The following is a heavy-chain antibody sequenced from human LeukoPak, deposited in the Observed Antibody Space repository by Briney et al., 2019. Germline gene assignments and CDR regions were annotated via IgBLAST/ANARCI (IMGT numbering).Heavy chain of an antibody. V-gene: IGHV1-69*13. CDR1: GGTFSSYA. D-gene: IGHD3-10*01. Sequence: SVKVSCKASGGTFSSYAISWVRQAPGQGLEWMGGIIPIFGTANYAQKFQGRVTITADESTSTAYMELSSLRPEDTAVYYCARGLRFDYGMDVWGKGTTVTVSS. CDR2: IIPIFGTA. J-gene: IGHJ6*04. CDR3: ARGLRFDYGMDV.